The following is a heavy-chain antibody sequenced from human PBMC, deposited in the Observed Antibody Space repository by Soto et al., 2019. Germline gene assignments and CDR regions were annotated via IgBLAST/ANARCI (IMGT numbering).Heavy chain of an antibody. CDR2: IDWDDDK. CDR3: APMVMSYGMDV. Sequence: SGPTLVNPTQTLTLTCTFSGFSLSTSGTCVSWFRQPPGKALEWLALIDWDDDKYYITSLKTRLKISKDTSKNQAVLTMTNMDPVDTATYYCAPMVMSYGMDVWGQGTTVTVSS. J-gene: IGHJ6*02. V-gene: IGHV2-70*01. D-gene: IGHD3-16*01. CDR1: GFSLSTSGTC.